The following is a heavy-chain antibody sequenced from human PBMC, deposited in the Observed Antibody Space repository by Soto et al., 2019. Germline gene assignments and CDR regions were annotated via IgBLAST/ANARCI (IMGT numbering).Heavy chain of an antibody. CDR3: ARAGRLRLRIVGMDV. D-gene: IGHD5-12*01. J-gene: IGHJ6*02. CDR2: ISGSSGYT. Sequence: GGALRRSCAASGFTFSDFALHSVRQAPGKGLEYVSAISGSSGYTHYADSVKGRFTISRDNAKNSLYLQMNSLRAEDTAVYYCARAGRLRLRIVGMDVWGQGTTVTVSS. CDR1: GFTFSDFA. V-gene: IGHV3-21*01.